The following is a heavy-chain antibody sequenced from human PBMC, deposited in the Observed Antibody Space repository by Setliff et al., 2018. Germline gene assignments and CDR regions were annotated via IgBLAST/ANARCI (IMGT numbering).Heavy chain of an antibody. CDR2: VYYSGTA. D-gene: IGHD5-12*01. J-gene: IGHJ4*02. CDR1: DGSLSTYY. V-gene: IGHV4-59*01. Sequence: SETLSLTCTVSDGSLSTYYWSWIRQPPGKGLEFIGYVYYSGTANYSPSLRSRLTISVDTSKNQFTLKLRSVTAADTAVYYCARGGTFRYFDFWGQGAPVTVSS. CDR3: ARGGTFRYFDF.